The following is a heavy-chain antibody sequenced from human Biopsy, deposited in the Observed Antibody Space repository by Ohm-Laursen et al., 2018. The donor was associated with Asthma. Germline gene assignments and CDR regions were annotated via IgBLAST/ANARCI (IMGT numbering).Heavy chain of an antibody. Sequence: SSVKVSCKTSGGTFSNYVFSWVRQAPGQGLEWMGGITPIFGAPSYAQNFQSRLTITADDSTSTVYMELSSLRSEDTAMYYCARSYCGGDCFSPFDYWGQGTLVTVSS. CDR1: GGTFSNYV. V-gene: IGHV1-69*01. D-gene: IGHD2-21*01. J-gene: IGHJ4*02. CDR3: ARSYCGGDCFSPFDY. CDR2: ITPIFGAP.